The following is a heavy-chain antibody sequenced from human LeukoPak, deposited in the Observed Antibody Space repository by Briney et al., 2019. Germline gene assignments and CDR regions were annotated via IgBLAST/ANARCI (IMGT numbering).Heavy chain of an antibody. J-gene: IGHJ5*02. CDR3: ARGLRAEYVWGSYRYRWFDP. V-gene: IGHV4-34*01. Sequence: SETLSLTCAVYGGSFSGYYWSWIRQPPGKGLGWIGEINHSGSTNYNPSLKSRVTISVDTSKNQSSLKLSSVTAADTAVYYCARGLRAEYVWGSYRYRWFDPWGQGTLVTVSS. D-gene: IGHD3-16*02. CDR2: INHSGST. CDR1: GGSFSGYY.